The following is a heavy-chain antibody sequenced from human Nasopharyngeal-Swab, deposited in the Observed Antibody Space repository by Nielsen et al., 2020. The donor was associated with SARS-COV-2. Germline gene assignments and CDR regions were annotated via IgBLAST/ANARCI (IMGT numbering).Heavy chain of an antibody. CDR2: ISYVGSNK. D-gene: IGHD3-10*01. V-gene: IGHV3-30-3*01. CDR3: ARDGFQLWFGELGSGDAFDI. J-gene: IGHJ3*02. Sequence: VGQAPGKGVGWGAVISYVGSNKYYADSVKGRFTISRDNSKNTLYLQMNSLRAEDTAVYYCARDGFQLWFGELGSGDAFDIWGQGTMVTVSS.